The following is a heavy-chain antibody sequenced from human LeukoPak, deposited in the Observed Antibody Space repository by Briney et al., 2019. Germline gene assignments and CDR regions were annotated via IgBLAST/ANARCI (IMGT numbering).Heavy chain of an antibody. CDR1: GFTVSSYW. D-gene: IGHD6-13*01. CDR2: INSVGSIT. J-gene: IGHJ6*03. Sequence: GGSLRLSCAASGFTVSSYWMHWVRQAPGKGLVWVSRINSVGSITSYADSVKGRFTISRDNAKNTLYLQMNSLRAEDTAVYYCARETRAESGWPGYYYYYYMGVWGKGTTVTISS. V-gene: IGHV3-74*01. CDR3: ARETRAESGWPGYYYYYYMGV.